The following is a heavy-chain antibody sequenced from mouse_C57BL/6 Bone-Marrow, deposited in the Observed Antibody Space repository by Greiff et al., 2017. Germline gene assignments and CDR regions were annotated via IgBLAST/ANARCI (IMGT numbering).Heavy chain of an antibody. D-gene: IGHD2-2*01. J-gene: IGHJ4*01. Sequence: QVHVKQSGAELVRPGTSVKVSCKASGYAFTNYLIEWVKQRPGQGLEWIGVINPGSGGTNYNEKFKGKATLTAVKSSSTAYMQLSSLTSEDSAVYFCGATVVTTSMDYWGQGTSVTVSS. CDR3: GATVVTTSMDY. CDR2: INPGSGGT. CDR1: GYAFTNYL. V-gene: IGHV1-54*01.